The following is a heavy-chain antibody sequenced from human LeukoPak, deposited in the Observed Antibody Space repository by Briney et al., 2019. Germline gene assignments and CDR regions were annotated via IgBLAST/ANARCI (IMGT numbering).Heavy chain of an antibody. CDR2: ISSSSNTI. CDR3: ASENSSGWDV. Sequence: GGSLRLSCAASGFTFSSYSMNWVRQAPGKGLEWVSYISSSSNTIYYADSVKGRFTISRDNAKNSLYLQMNSPRVEDTAVYYCASENSSGWDVWGKGTTVTVSS. V-gene: IGHV3-48*01. J-gene: IGHJ6*04. CDR1: GFTFSSYS. D-gene: IGHD6-19*01.